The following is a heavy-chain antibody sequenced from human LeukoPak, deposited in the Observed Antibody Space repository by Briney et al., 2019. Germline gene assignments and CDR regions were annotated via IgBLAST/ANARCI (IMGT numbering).Heavy chain of an antibody. J-gene: IGHJ4*02. CDR3: ARDRGDGYNAVDY. CDR2: IIPILGIA. Sequence: GASVKVSCKASRGTFSSYAISWVRQAPGQGLEWMGRIIPILGIANYAQKFQGRVTITADKSTSTAYMELSSLRSEDTAVYYCARDRGDGYNAVDYWGQGTLVTVSS. D-gene: IGHD5-24*01. V-gene: IGHV1-69*04. CDR1: RGTFSSYA.